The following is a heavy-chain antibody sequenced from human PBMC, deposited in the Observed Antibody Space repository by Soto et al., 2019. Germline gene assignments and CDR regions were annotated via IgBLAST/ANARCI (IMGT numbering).Heavy chain of an antibody. V-gene: IGHV3-30-3*01. CDR2: ISYDGSNK. D-gene: IGHD3-22*01. CDR1: GFTFSSYA. CDR3: ARGPKSYDGLDY. Sequence: VQLLESGGGLVQPGGSLRLSCAASGFTFSSYAMHWVRQAPGKGLEWVAVISYDGSNKYYADSVKGRFTISRDNSKNTLYLQMNSLRAEDTAVYYCARGPKSYDGLDYWGQGTLVTVSS. J-gene: IGHJ4*02.